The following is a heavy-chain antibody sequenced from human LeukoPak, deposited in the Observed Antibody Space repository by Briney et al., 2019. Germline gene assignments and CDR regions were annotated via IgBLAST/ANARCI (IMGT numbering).Heavy chain of an antibody. D-gene: IGHD2-15*01. V-gene: IGHV3-64D*06. Sequence: PGGSLRLSCSPGGYTFFIDAMHWVRQAPGKGLEYVSAISSNGGSTYYADSVKGRFTISRDNSKNTLYLQMSSLRAEDTAVYYCVSNFRGGENWFDPWGQGTLVTVSS. J-gene: IGHJ5*02. CDR3: VSNFRGGENWFDP. CDR1: GYTFFIDA. CDR2: ISSNGGST.